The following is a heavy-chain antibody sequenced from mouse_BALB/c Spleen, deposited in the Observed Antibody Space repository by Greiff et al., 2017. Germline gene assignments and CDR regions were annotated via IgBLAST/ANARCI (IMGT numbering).Heavy chain of an antibody. D-gene: IGHD2-4*01. CDR1: GFTFSSYA. CDR3: ARGKIYYDYDGFAY. J-gene: IGHJ3*01. Sequence: EVKVVESGGGLVKPGGSLKLSCAASGFTFSSYAMSWVRQTPEKRLEWVASISSGGSTYYPDSVKGRFTISRDNARNILYLQMSSLRSEDTAMYYCARGKIYYDYDGFAYWGQGTLVTVSA. CDR2: ISSGGST. V-gene: IGHV5-6-5*01.